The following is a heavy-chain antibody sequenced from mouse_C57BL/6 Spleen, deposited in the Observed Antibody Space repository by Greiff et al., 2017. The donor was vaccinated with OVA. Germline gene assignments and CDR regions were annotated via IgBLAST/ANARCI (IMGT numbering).Heavy chain of an antibody. J-gene: IGHJ1*03. V-gene: IGHV1-50*01. CDR1: GYTFTSYW. CDR3: ARDGYTLDV. Sequence: QVQLQQPGAELVKPGASVKLSCKASGYTFTSYWMQWVKQRPGQGLEWIGEIDPSDSYTNYNQKFKGKATLTVDTSSSTAYMQLSSLTSEDSAVYYCARDGYTLDVWGTGTTVTVSS. CDR2: IDPSDSYT. D-gene: IGHD2-3*01.